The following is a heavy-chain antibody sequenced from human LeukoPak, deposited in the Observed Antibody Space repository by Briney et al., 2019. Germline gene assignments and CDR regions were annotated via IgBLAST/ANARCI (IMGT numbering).Heavy chain of an antibody. CDR3: AKARGGHNAFDI. CDR2: IRGNGDST. D-gene: IGHD3-10*01. J-gene: IGHJ3*02. Sequence: GGSLRLSCAASGFTFSNYWMSWVRQAPGKGLEWVSAIRGNGDSTFYANSVEGRFTISRDNSKNTLYLQMNSLRADDTAVYYCAKARGGHNAFDIWGQGTTVTVSS. CDR1: GFTFSNYW. V-gene: IGHV3-23*01.